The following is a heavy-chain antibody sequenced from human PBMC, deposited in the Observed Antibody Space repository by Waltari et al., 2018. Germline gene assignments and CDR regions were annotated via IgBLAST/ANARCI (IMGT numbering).Heavy chain of an antibody. CDR3: ARDLSWYFYLDI. Sequence: QVQLVQSGAEVKKPGASVKVSCKASGYSVTTYYIHWVRQAPGQGLEWMGRINPNIGATNYAQMFQGRVTLTRDTAITTAYMELRGLRFDDTAVYFCARDLSWYFYLDIWGKGTAVTVSS. V-gene: IGHV1-2*06. CDR2: INPNIGAT. CDR1: GYSVTTYY. J-gene: IGHJ6*03.